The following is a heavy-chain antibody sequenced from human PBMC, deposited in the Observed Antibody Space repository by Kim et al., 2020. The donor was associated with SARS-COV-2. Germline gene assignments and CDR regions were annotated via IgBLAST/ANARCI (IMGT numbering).Heavy chain of an antibody. Sequence: DSHPTLASRVTISVDKSKNQFSLKLSSVPAADTAVYYCARDRPHNWFDPWGQGTLVTVSS. J-gene: IGHJ5*02. CDR3: ARDRPHNWFDP. V-gene: IGHV4-4*02.